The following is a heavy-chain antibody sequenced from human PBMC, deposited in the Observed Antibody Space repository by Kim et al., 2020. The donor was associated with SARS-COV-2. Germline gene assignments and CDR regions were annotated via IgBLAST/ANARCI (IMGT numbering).Heavy chain of an antibody. CDR3: ARRRVRDSSGWYYMD. D-gene: IGHD6-19*01. J-gene: IGHJ4*02. Sequence: SETLSLTCTVSGGSISSSSYYWGWIRQPPGKGLEWIGSIYYSGSTYYNPSLKSRVTISVDTSKNQFSLKLSSVTAADTAVYYCARRRVRDSSGWYYMDWGQGTLVTVSS. V-gene: IGHV4-39*01. CDR2: IYYSGST. CDR1: GGSISSSSYY.